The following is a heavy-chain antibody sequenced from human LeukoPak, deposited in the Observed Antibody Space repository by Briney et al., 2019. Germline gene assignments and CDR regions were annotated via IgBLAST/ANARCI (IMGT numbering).Heavy chain of an antibody. J-gene: IGHJ4*02. D-gene: IGHD2-2*01. Sequence: SETLSLTCAVYGGSFSGYYWSWIRQPPGKGLEWIGEINHSGSTNYNPSLKSRVTISVDTSKNQFSLKLSSVTAADTAVYYCARGVGVSSTSCTYYFDYWGQGTLVTVSS. V-gene: IGHV4-34*01. CDR1: GGSFSGYY. CDR3: ARGVGVSSTSCTYYFDY. CDR2: INHSGST.